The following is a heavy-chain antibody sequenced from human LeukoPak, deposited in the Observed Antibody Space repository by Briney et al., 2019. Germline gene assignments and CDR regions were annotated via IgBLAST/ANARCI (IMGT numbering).Heavy chain of an antibody. J-gene: IGHJ4*02. D-gene: IGHD3-16*01. Sequence: PGGSLRLSCAASGYTFSTYWMHWVRQAPGMGLVWVSRINSDGSTTSYADSVKGRFTISRDNAKNTLYLHMNSLRAEDTAVYYCARDLRGIGDETAYWGQGTLVTVSS. V-gene: IGHV3-74*01. CDR3: ARDLRGIGDETAY. CDR2: INSDGSTT. CDR1: GYTFSTYW.